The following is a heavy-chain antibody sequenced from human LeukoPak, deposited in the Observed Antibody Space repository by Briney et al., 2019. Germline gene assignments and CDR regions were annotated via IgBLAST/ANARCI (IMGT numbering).Heavy chain of an antibody. CDR2: INHSGST. V-gene: IGHV4-39*07. CDR1: GGSISSGGYY. CDR3: ARAPDPTIHSGMDV. D-gene: IGHD4/OR15-4a*01. Sequence: SETLSLTCTVSGGSISSGGYYWSWIRQPPGKGLEWIGEINHSGSTNYNPSLKSRVTISVDTSKNQFSLKLSSVTAADTAVYYCARAPDPTIHSGMDVWGQGTTVTVSS. J-gene: IGHJ6*02.